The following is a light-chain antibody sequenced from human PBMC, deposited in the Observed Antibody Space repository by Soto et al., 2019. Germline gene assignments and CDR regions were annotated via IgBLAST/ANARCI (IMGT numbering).Light chain of an antibody. CDR3: SSYTGGNPSYV. CDR2: EVT. CDR1: SSDVGGYDY. J-gene: IGLJ1*01. Sequence: QSVLTQPPSASGSPGQSVTISCTGTSSDVGGYDYVSWYRQHPGKVPKLMIYEVTIRPSGVSDRFSGSKSGNTASLTVSGLQAEDEADYYCSSYTGGNPSYVFGTGTKVTVL. V-gene: IGLV2-8*01.